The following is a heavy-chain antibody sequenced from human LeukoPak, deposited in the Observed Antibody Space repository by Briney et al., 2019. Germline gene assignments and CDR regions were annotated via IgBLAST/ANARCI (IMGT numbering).Heavy chain of an antibody. D-gene: IGHD5-18*01. J-gene: IGHJ4*02. CDR2: IRHDGNSK. Sequence: GGSLRLSCAASGLTFSNYGMHWVRQAPGKGLEWMTFIRHDGNSKYYADSAKGRFTISRDNSKNTVYLQMNSLRAEDTAVYYCAKGRGYSYGPYLDYWGQGTLVTVSS. V-gene: IGHV3-30*02. CDR3: AKGRGYSYGPYLDY. CDR1: GLTFSNYG.